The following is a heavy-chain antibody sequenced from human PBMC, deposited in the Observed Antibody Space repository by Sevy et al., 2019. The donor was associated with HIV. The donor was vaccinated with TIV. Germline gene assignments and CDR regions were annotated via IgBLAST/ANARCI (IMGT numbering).Heavy chain of an antibody. CDR3: ALERLSSDVAEYFQN. Sequence: GGSLRLSCAASGFTFRSFSMHWVRQAPGKWLEWETTVSYDGSNTYYADSVKGRFAVFRDNSRNLLNLQMNNLRPEDTAVYYCALERLSSDVAEYFQNWGQGTPVTVSS. D-gene: IGHD1-1*01. CDR2: VSYDGSNT. J-gene: IGHJ1*01. CDR1: GFTFRSFS. V-gene: IGHV3-30*09.